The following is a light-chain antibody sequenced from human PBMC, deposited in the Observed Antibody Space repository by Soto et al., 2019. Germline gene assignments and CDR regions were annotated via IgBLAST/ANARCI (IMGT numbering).Light chain of an antibody. J-gene: IGKJ2*01. CDR3: MQATQSYP. V-gene: IGKV2-24*01. CDR1: QSLVHIDGNTY. Sequence: DLVLTQTRLSSPVTLGQPASISCRSSQSLVHIDGNTYFNWLQQRPGQPPRLLINKISNRYPGVPDRFSGRGAGTDCTLKISRVEAEDVGVYYCMQATQSYPFGQGTRLEIK. CDR2: KIS.